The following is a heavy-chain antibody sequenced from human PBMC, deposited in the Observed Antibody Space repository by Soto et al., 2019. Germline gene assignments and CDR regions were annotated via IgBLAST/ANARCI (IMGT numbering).Heavy chain of an antibody. V-gene: IGHV5-10-1*01. Sequence: PGESLKISCKGSGYSFTNYWISWVRQMPGKGLEWMGRIDPSDSYTNYSPSFQGHVTISADKSISTAYLQWSSLKASDTAMYYCARPYYDSREYYYYGMDVWGQGTTVTVSS. D-gene: IGHD3-22*01. CDR3: ARPYYDSREYYYYGMDV. J-gene: IGHJ6*02. CDR1: GYSFTNYW. CDR2: IDPSDSYT.